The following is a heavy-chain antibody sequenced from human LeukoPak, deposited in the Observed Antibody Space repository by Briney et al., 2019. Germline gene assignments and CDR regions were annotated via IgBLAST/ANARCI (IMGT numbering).Heavy chain of an antibody. D-gene: IGHD6-13*01. CDR3: AREAEGSSWTYYFDY. CDR1: GFTFSSYA. Sequence: PGGSLRLSCAASGFTFSSYAMSWVRQAPGKGLEWVSTISGGVGITYYADSVKGRFAISRDNSKNTLFVQTNSLRAEDTAIYYCAREAEGSSWTYYFDYWGQGALVTVSS. CDR2: ISGGVGIT. V-gene: IGHV3-23*01. J-gene: IGHJ4*02.